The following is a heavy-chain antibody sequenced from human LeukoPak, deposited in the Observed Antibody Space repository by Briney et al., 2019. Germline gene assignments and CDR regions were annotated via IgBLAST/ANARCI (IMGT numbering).Heavy chain of an antibody. CDR3: ATEFYSKGYNF. Sequence: GGSLRLSCPHPGFTFSSAWMTSVPQIPGRGLGCVGQMKRRTDGWTTEYAGPVEGRFTISRDNAKSTVYLQMNSLRTEVSAVYFCATEFYSKGYNFWGQGALGIVSS. V-gene: IGHV3-15*01. D-gene: IGHD5-24*01. CDR2: MKRRTDGWTT. CDR1: GFTFSSAW. J-gene: IGHJ4*02.